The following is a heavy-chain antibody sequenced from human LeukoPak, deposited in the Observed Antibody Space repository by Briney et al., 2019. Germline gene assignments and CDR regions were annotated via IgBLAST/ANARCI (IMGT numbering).Heavy chain of an antibody. CDR1: GFTFSSYW. J-gene: IGHJ4*02. D-gene: IGHD6-13*01. CDR3: AKMTRILQQPLDY. Sequence: GGSLRLSCVASGFTFSSYWMHWVRQDPRKGLVWVSRINGDGRNINYADSVRGRFTISRDNAKNTLYLQMNSLRAEDTAVYYCAKMTRILQQPLDYRGQGTLVTVSS. CDR2: INGDGRNI. V-gene: IGHV3-74*01.